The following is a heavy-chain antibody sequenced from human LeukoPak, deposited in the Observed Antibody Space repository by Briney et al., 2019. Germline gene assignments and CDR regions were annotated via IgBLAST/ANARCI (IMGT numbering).Heavy chain of an antibody. CDR3: AKGEWLEKD. CDR2: ISVSDGRT. D-gene: IGHD3-3*01. Sequence: PGGSLRLSCAASGFSFSTNDMSWVRQAPGKGLQWVSGISVSDGRTYYAASVKGRFTISRDNSKNTLYLQMNSLRAEATAVYYCAKGEWLEKDWGQGTLVTVSS. V-gene: IGHV3-23*01. J-gene: IGHJ1*01. CDR1: GFSFSTND.